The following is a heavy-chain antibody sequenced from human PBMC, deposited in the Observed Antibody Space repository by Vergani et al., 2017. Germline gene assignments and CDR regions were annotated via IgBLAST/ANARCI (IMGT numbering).Heavy chain of an antibody. CDR3: AKANYDFWSGYPKRFDY. CDR2: ISSSSSYI. Sequence: EVQLVESGGGLVKPGGSLRLSCAASGFTFSSYSMNWVRQAPGKGLEWVSSISSSSSYIYYADSVKGRFTISRDNAKNSLYLQMNSLRAEDTAVYYCAKANYDFWSGYPKRFDYWGQGTLVTVSS. CDR1: GFTFSSYS. V-gene: IGHV3-21*01. D-gene: IGHD3-3*01. J-gene: IGHJ4*02.